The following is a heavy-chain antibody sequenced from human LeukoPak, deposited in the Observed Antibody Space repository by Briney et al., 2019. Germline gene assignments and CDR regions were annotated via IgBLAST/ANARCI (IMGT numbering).Heavy chain of an antibody. CDR1: GFNFDDYA. CDR2: INWKTGNG. D-gene: IGHD5-24*01. CDR3: TRRAARWQFDL. Sequence: GGSLRLSCAVSGFNFDDYAMHWVRQAPGRGLEWVSGINWKTGNGIYADSVKGRVTISGDNAKNSLYLQMSSLRAEDTALYYCTRRAARWQFDLWGRGTLLTVSS. J-gene: IGHJ2*01. V-gene: IGHV3-9*01.